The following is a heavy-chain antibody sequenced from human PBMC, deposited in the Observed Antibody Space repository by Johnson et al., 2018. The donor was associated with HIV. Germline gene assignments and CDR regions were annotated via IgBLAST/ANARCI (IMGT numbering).Heavy chain of an antibody. J-gene: IGHJ3*02. D-gene: IGHD2-15*01. CDR2: ISSSGSTI. V-gene: IGHV3-11*04. CDR1: RFTFSDYY. CDR3: ARKGVVVAAAAGDAFDI. Sequence: QVQLVESGGGVVQPGGSLRLSCAASRFTFSDYYMSWIRQAPGKGLEWVSYISSSGSTIYYADSVKGRFSISRDNAKNSLYLQMNSLRAEDTAVYYCARKGVVVAAAAGDAFDIWGQGTMVTVSS.